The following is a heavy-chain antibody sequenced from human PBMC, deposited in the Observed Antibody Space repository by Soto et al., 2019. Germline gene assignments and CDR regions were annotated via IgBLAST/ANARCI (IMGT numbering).Heavy chain of an antibody. J-gene: IGHJ4*02. CDR1: GYTFTSYG. CDR3: ARDSPIAAAGTPDY. V-gene: IGHV1-18*01. Sequence: VKVSCKASGYTFTSYGISWVLQAPGQGLEWMGWISAYNGNTNYAQKLQGRVTMTTDTSTSTAYMELRSLRSDDTAVYYCARDSPIAAAGTPDYWGQGTLVTVS. CDR2: ISAYNGNT. D-gene: IGHD6-13*01.